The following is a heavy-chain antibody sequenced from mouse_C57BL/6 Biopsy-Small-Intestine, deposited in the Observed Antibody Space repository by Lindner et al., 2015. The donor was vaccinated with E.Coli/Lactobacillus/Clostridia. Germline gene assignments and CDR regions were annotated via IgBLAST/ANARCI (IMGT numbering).Heavy chain of an antibody. CDR2: ISGGSSTV. J-gene: IGHJ4*01. D-gene: IGHD4-1*02. CDR1: GFTFSDYG. CDR3: ARNNWDYAMDY. V-gene: IGHV5-17*01. Sequence: VQLQESGGGLVKPGGSLKLSCAASGFTFSDYGMYWVRQAPEKGLEWVAYISGGSSTVFYADTLKGRFTISRDNAKNTLFLQMTSLRSEDTAMYYCARNNWDYAMDYWGQGTSVTVSS.